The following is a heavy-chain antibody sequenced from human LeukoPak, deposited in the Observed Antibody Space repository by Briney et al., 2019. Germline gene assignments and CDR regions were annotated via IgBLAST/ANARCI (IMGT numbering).Heavy chain of an antibody. Sequence: GGSLRLSCAASGFTFSSYGMHWVRQAPGKGLEWVAFIRYDGSNKYYADSVKGRFTTSRDNAKNSLYLQMNSLRAEDTAVYYCARDQVVVAATSYYYGMDVWGQGTTVTVSS. J-gene: IGHJ6*02. CDR3: ARDQVVVAATSYYYGMDV. CDR1: GFTFSSYG. D-gene: IGHD2-15*01. CDR2: IRYDGSNK. V-gene: IGHV3-30*02.